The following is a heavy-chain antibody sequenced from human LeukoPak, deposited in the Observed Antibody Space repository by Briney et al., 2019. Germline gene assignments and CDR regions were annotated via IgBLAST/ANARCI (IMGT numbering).Heavy chain of an antibody. CDR2: IIPILGIA. V-gene: IGHV1-69*04. Sequence: ASVKVSCKASGGTFSSYAISWVRQAPGQGLEWMGRIIPILGIANYAQKFQGRVTITADKSTSTAYMELSGLRSEDTAVYYCATTYYYDSSGYYYVDYWGQGTLVTVSS. CDR1: GGTFSSYA. CDR3: ATTYYYDSSGYYYVDY. D-gene: IGHD3-22*01. J-gene: IGHJ4*02.